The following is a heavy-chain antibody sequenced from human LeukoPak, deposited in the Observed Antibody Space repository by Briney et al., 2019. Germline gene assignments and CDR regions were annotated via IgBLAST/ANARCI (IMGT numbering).Heavy chain of an antibody. CDR2: MSPNSGDT. V-gene: IGHV1-8*02. J-gene: IGHJ4*02. CDR3: ASNPPNTGDFYY. Sequence: ASVKVSCKASGGSFRNYAINWLRQAPGQGLEWMGWMSPNSGDTGYAQKFQGRVSMTRDTSISTAYMELSSLRSEDTAVYYCASNPPNTGDFYYWGLGSLVTVSS. CDR1: GGSFRNYA. D-gene: IGHD1-1*01.